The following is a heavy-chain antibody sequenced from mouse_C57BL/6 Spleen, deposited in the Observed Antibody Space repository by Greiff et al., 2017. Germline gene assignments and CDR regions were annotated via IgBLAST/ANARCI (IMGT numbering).Heavy chain of an antibody. CDR3: RYYGSSYEYAMDY. CDR1: GYAFSSSW. CDR2: IYPGDGDT. J-gene: IGHJ4*01. V-gene: IGHV1-82*01. Sequence: VQLQQSGPELVKPGASVKISCKASGYAFSSSWMNWVKQRPGKGLEWIGRIYPGDGDTNYNGKFKGKATLTVDKSSSTAYMQLSSLTSEDSAVSVCRYYGSSYEYAMDYWGQGTSVTVSS. D-gene: IGHD1-1*01.